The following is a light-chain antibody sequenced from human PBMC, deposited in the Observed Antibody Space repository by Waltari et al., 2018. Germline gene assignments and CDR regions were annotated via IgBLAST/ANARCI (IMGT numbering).Light chain of an antibody. CDR2: VNSDGSH. J-gene: IGLJ3*02. CDR3: QTGGHGTWV. CDR1: SGHSSNV. V-gene: IGLV4-69*01. Sequence: QLVLTQSPSASASLGASVKLTCTLSSGHSSNVIAWLQEQPGKGPRHLMKVNSDGSHSKGDEIPDRFSGSSSGAERYLAISSLQSEDEADYYCQTGGHGTWVFGGGTKLTVL.